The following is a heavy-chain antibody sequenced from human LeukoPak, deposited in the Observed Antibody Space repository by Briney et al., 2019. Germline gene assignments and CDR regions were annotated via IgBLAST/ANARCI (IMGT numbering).Heavy chain of an antibody. CDR1: GGTFSSYA. J-gene: IGHJ6*02. CDR2: IIPIFGTA. CDR3: ARDITVTTEYYYYGMDV. V-gene: IGHV1-69*13. Sequence: ASVKVSCKASGGTFSSYAISWVRQAPGQGLEWMGGIIPIFGTANYAQKFQGRVTITADESTSTAYMELSSLRSEDTAVYYCARDITVTTEYYYYGMDVWGQGTTVTVSS. D-gene: IGHD4-11*01.